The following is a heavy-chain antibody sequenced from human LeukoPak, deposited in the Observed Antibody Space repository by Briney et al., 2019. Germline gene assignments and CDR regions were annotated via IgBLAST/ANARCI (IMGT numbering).Heavy chain of an antibody. CDR3: ARAEMQVGSCTSTNCLFDH. CDR1: GLTFSSYW. Sequence: GGSLRLSCAASGLTFSSYWMHWVRQVPGKGLLWVSRIKTDGSDTTYADSVKGRFTISRDNARNTLFLQMNSLTVEDTAVYYCARAEMQVGSCTSTNCLFDHWGQGTLVTVSS. CDR2: IKTDGSDT. V-gene: IGHV3-74*01. J-gene: IGHJ4*02. D-gene: IGHD2-2*01.